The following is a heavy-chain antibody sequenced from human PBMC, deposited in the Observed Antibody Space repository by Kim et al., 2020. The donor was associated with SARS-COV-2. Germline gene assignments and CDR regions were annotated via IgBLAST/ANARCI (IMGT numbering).Heavy chain of an antibody. D-gene: IGHD3-3*01. CDR1: GFTFSSYS. J-gene: IGHJ6*02. CDR3: ARDRSESTSFGVVRYGMDV. V-gene: IGHV3-21*01. CDR2: ISSSSSYI. Sequence: VGSLRLSCAASGFTFSSYSMNWVRQAPGKGLEWVSSISSSSSYIYYADSVKGRFTISRDNAKNSLYLQMNSLRAEDTAVYYCARDRSESTSFGVVRYGMDVWGQGTTVTVSS.